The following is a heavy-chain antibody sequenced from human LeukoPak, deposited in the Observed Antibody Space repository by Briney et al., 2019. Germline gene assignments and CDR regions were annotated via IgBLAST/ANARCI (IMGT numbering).Heavy chain of an antibody. CDR3: ARRRDCSGGSCYDSGGLDY. Sequence: GESLKISCKASGFSFTSYWIGWVRQMPGKGLEWMGIIYPGDSDTRYSPSFQGQVTISADKSISTAYLQWSSLKASDTAMYYCARRRDCSGGSCYDSGGLDYWGQGTLVTVSS. CDR1: GFSFTSYW. J-gene: IGHJ4*02. CDR2: IYPGDSDT. V-gene: IGHV5-51*01. D-gene: IGHD2-15*01.